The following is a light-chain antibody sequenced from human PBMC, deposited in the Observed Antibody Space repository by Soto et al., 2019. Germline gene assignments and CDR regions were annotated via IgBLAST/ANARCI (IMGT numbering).Light chain of an antibody. J-gene: IGLJ3*02. V-gene: IGLV2-14*01. CDR2: EVT. CDR1: SSDVGGYNY. CDR3: SSYTTSGTWV. Sequence: QSALTQPASVSRSPGQSITISCKGTSSDVGGYNYVSWYQQHPGKAPKLMIYEVTNRPSGVSNRFTGSKSGNTASLTISGLQAEDDADYYCSSYTTSGTWVFGGGTKLTVL.